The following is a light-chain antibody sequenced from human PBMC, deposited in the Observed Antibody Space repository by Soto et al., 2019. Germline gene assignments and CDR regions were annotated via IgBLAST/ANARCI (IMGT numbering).Light chain of an antibody. J-gene: IGKJ5*01. CDR2: DAS. CDR1: QSVSSY. CDR3: QQRSNWPTIT. V-gene: IGKV3-11*01. Sequence: EIVLTQSPANRSLSPGERATLSCRASQSVSSYLAWYQQKPGQAPRLLIYDASNRATGIPARFSGSGSGTDFTLTISSLETEDFAVYYGQQRSNWPTITFGQGTRLEI.